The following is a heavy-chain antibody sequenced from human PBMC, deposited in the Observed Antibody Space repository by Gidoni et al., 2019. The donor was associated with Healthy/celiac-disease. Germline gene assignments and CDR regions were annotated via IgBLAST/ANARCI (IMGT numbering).Heavy chain of an antibody. V-gene: IGHV4-39*01. D-gene: IGHD4-4*01. Sequence: QLQLQESGPGLVKPSETLSLTCTVSGGSISSSSYYWGGIRQPPGKGLEWIGSIYYSGSTYYNPSLKSRVTISVDTSKNQFSLKLSSVTAADTAVYYCARHYGRYDYSPPGHDYWAREPWSPSPQ. J-gene: IGHJ4*02. CDR3: ARHYGRYDYSPPGHDY. CDR1: GGSISSSSYY. CDR2: IYYSGST.